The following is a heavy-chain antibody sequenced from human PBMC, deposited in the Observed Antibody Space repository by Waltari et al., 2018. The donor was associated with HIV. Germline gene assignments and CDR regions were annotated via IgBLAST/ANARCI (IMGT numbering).Heavy chain of an antibody. J-gene: IGHJ5*02. Sequence: QVNLVQSGDEVKKPGASVKVSCKASGYTFTGYYMPWVRQAPGQGLEWMGWINPNSGGTNYAQKCQGRVTMTRDTSISTAYMELSRLRSDDTAVYYCARDSRLNWFDPWGQGTLVTVSS. CDR3: ARDSRLNWFDP. V-gene: IGHV1-2*02. CDR1: GYTFTGYY. D-gene: IGHD2-2*01. CDR2: INPNSGGT.